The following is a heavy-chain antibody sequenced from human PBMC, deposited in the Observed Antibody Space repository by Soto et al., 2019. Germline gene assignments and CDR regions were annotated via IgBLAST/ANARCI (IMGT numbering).Heavy chain of an antibody. D-gene: IGHD3-10*01. CDR3: ARAGYYGPTAAYGMDV. CDR1: GGTFSSYA. V-gene: IGHV1-69*01. CDR2: IIPIFGTA. Sequence: QVQLVQSGAEVKKPGSSVKVSCKASGGTFSSYAISWVRQAPGQGLEWRGGIIPIFGTANYAQKFQGRVTITADESTRTAYMELSSLRSEDTAVYYCARAGYYGPTAAYGMDVWGQGPTVTVSS. J-gene: IGHJ6*02.